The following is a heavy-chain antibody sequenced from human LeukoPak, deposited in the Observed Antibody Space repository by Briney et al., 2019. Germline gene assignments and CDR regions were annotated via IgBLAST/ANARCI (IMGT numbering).Heavy chain of an antibody. CDR2: ISPSGGST. Sequence: ASVKVSCKASGYTFTSYYMHWVRHAPAQGLEWMGIISPSGGSTSYAQKFQGRVTMTRDTSTSTVYMELGSLRSEDTAVYYCARVRRLGIAAAGTDYYYYYYGMDVWGQGTTVTVSS. D-gene: IGHD6-13*01. V-gene: IGHV1-46*01. CDR1: GYTFTSYY. J-gene: IGHJ6*02. CDR3: ARVRRLGIAAAGTDYYYYYYGMDV.